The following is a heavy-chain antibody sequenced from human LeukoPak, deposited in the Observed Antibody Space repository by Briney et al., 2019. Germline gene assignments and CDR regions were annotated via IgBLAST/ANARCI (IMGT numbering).Heavy chain of an antibody. V-gene: IGHV7-4-1*02. D-gene: IGHD6-13*01. J-gene: IGHJ6*03. CDR1: GYTFTSYA. Sequence: PGASVKVSYKASGYTFTSYAMNWVRQAPGQGLEWMGWINTNTGNPTYAQGFTGRFVFSLDTSVSTAYLQISSLKAEDTAVYYCARDVITAAGEDYYCYMDVWGKGTTVTVSS. CDR3: ARDVITAAGEDYYCYMDV. CDR2: INTNTGNP.